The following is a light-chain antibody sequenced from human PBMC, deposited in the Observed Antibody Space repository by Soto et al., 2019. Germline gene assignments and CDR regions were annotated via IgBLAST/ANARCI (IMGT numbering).Light chain of an antibody. CDR2: EVT. V-gene: IGLV2-14*01. CDR3: SSYTSGSTLVV. J-gene: IGLJ2*01. Sequence: QSALTQPASVSGSPGQSITISCTGSSSDVGAYNYVSWYQQHPGKAPRLMIYEVTNRHSGVSNRFSGSKSGNTASLTISGRRAEDEAEYCCSSYTSGSTLVVFGGGTKLTVL. CDR1: SSDVGAYNY.